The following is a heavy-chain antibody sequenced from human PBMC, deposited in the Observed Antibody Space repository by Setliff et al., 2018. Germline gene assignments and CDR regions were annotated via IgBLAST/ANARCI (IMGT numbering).Heavy chain of an antibody. V-gene: IGHV1-18*01. CDR1: GYTFINYG. CDR2: INNYNTNT. J-gene: IGHJ1*01. CDR3: SRLVRYCTTTTCQTLSGGEH. Sequence: ASVKVSCKASGYTFINYGITWVRQAPGQGPEWMGWINNYNTNTQYAQKVQGRVTMTTDTSTDTAYLDLRSLRSDDTAVYYCSRLVRYCTTTTCQTLSGGEHWGPGTLVTVSS. D-gene: IGHD2-8*01.